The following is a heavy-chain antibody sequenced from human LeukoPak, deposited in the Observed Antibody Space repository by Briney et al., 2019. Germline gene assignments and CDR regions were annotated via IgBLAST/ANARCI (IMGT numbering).Heavy chain of an antibody. CDR2: ISYDGSNI. CDR3: AKDQYFVTGYYSHMDV. Sequence: GRSLRLSCAASGFTFSSYGMHWVRQAPSKGLEWVAVISYDGSNINYAESVKGRFTISRDNSKNTLYLQMNSLRAEDTAVYYCAKDQYFVTGYYSHMDVWGKGTTVTISS. CDR1: GFTFSSYG. J-gene: IGHJ6*03. V-gene: IGHV3-30*18. D-gene: IGHD2-21*02.